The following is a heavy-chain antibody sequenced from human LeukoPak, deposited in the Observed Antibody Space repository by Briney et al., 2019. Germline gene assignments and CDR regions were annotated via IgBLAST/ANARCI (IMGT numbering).Heavy chain of an antibody. Sequence: PGGSLRLSCAASGFTFSSYGVHWVRQAPGKGLEWVAVISYDGSNKYYADSVKGRFTISRDNSKNTLYLQMNSLRAEDTAVYYCAKDVATGLSDYWGQGTLVTVSS. CDR3: AKDVATGLSDY. CDR2: ISYDGSNK. J-gene: IGHJ4*02. D-gene: IGHD5-12*01. V-gene: IGHV3-30*18. CDR1: GFTFSSYG.